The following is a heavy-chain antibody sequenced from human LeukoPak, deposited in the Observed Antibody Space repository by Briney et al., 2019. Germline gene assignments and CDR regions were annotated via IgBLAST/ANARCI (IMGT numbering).Heavy chain of an antibody. CDR1: GFTFSSYW. D-gene: IGHD3-10*01. Sequence: GGSLRLSCAASGFTFSSYWMSWVRQAPGKGLEWVANIKQDGSEKYYVDSVKGRFTISRDNAKKSLYLQMNSLRAEDTAVYYCGRVGAYYGSGSYSDYWGQGTLVTVSS. J-gene: IGHJ4*02. CDR3: GRVGAYYGSGSYSDY. CDR2: IKQDGSEK. V-gene: IGHV3-7*01.